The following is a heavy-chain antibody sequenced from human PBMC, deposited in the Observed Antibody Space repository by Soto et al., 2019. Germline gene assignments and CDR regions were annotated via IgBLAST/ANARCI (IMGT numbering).Heavy chain of an antibody. CDR2: INHSGST. CDR1: GGSFSGYY. J-gene: IGHJ5*02. CDR3: ARDGSGSYYINWLDP. V-gene: IGHV4-34*01. Sequence: SETLSLTCAVYGGSFSGYYWSWIRQPPGKGLEWIGEINHSGSTNYNPSLKSRVTISVDTSKNQFSLKLSSVTAADTAVYYCARDGSGSYYINWLDPWGQGTLVTVSS. D-gene: IGHD3-10*01.